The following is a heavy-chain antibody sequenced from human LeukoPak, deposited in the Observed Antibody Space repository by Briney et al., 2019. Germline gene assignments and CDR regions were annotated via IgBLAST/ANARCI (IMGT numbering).Heavy chain of an antibody. Sequence: SVKVSCKASGYTFTSYAISWVRQAPGQGLEWMGGIIPIFGTANYAQKFQGRVTITTDESTSTAYMELSSLRSEDTAVYYCARSPDSSSWYPYLDAFDIWGQGTMVTVSS. D-gene: IGHD6-13*01. V-gene: IGHV1-69*05. CDR2: IIPIFGTA. CDR3: ARSPDSSSWYPYLDAFDI. CDR1: GYTFTSYA. J-gene: IGHJ3*02.